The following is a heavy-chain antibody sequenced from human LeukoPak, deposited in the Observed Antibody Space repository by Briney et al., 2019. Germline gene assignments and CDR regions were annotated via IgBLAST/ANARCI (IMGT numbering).Heavy chain of an antibody. Sequence: GGSLRLSCAASGFTFSSYWMHWVRQAPGKGLVWVSRINTDGYSTSYADSVRGRFTISRDNAKNTLNLQMNSLRVEDTAVYYCARGSGSCFDLWGQGTLVTVSS. CDR3: ARGSGSCFDL. V-gene: IGHV3-74*01. CDR2: INTDGYST. CDR1: GFTFSSYW. D-gene: IGHD1-26*01. J-gene: IGHJ5*02.